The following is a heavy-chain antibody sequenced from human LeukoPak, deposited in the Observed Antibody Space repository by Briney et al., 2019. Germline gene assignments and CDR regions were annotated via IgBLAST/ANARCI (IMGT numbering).Heavy chain of an antibody. D-gene: IGHD3-10*01. CDR3: AKDEKRLWFGESPFDY. Sequence: GGSLRLSCAASGFTVSSNYMSWVRQAPGKGLEWVSVIYSGGSTYYADSVKGRFTISRDNSKNSLYLQMNSLRAEDTALYYCAKDEKRLWFGESPFDYWGQGTLVTVSS. CDR1: GFTVSSNY. CDR2: IYSGGST. V-gene: IGHV3-53*05. J-gene: IGHJ4*02.